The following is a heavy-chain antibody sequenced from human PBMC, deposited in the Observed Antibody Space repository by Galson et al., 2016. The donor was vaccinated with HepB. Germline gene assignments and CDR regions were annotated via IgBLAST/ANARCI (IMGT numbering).Heavy chain of an antibody. CDR1: GGSFSGYH. D-gene: IGHD5-24*01. Sequence: ETLSLTCAVFGGSFSGYHWTWLRQPPGKGPEWVGEINYSGSTNYNPSLKSRVTISIDTSKNPFSLKLSSVTAADTAVYYCARGGRDEADGYGYYGLDVWGQGTTVFVSS. V-gene: IGHV4-34*01. CDR2: INYSGST. CDR3: ARGGRDEADGYGYYGLDV. J-gene: IGHJ6*02.